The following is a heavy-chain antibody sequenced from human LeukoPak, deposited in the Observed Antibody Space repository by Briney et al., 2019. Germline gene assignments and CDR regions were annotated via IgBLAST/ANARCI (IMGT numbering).Heavy chain of an antibody. D-gene: IGHD3-16*01. CDR3: ARDPGGGYKDDALDI. V-gene: IGHV4-4*02. Sequence: SETLSLTCAVSGGSISSNHWWTWVRQPPGKGLEWIGEIYHSGSTNYNPSLKSRVTISVDKSKDQFSLKMISVTAADTAVYYCARDPGGGYKDDALDIWGQGTMVIVSS. CDR2: IYHSGST. CDR1: GGSISSNHW. J-gene: IGHJ3*02.